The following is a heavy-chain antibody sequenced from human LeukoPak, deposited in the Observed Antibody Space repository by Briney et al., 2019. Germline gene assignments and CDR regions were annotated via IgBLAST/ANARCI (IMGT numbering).Heavy chain of an antibody. CDR1: GGSISTYY. Sequence: SETLSLTCTVSGGSISTYYWSWIRQPPGKGLEWIGYIYYSGSTNYNPSLKSRGTISLDTSKNNLSLKLSSVSAADTAVYYCARGLYGSSWWGHRPLVTASS. V-gene: IGHV4-59*01. J-gene: IGHJ4*01. D-gene: IGHD6-13*01. CDR2: IYYSGST. CDR3: ARGLYGSSW.